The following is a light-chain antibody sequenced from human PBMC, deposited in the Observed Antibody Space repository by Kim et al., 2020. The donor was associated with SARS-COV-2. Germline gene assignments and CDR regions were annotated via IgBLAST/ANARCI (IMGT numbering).Light chain of an antibody. CDR2: AAS. Sequence: PGERATLSCRASQSVSSSYLAWYQQKSGQAPRLLIYAASTRVTGIPDRFSGSGSGTDFTVTISRLEPEDFVVYYCQQYGSSPQVTFGGGTKVDIK. CDR1: QSVSSSY. V-gene: IGKV3-20*01. CDR3: QQYGSSPQVT. J-gene: IGKJ4*01.